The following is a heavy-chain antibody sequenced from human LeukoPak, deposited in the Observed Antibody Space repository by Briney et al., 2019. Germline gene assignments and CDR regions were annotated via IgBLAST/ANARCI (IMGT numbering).Heavy chain of an antibody. Sequence: SETLSLTCAVYGGSFSGYYWSWIRQPPGKGLEWIREINHSGSTNYDPSLKSRVTISVDTSKNQFSLKLSSVTAADTAVYYCARRKGFADSSGYYLFDYWGQGTLVTVSS. CDR3: ARRKGFADSSGYYLFDY. V-gene: IGHV4-34*01. J-gene: IGHJ4*02. D-gene: IGHD3-22*01. CDR2: INHSGST. CDR1: GGSFSGYY.